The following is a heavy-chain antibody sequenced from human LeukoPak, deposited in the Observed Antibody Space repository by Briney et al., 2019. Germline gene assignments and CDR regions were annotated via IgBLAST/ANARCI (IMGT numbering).Heavy chain of an antibody. CDR3: AKGPAPIAVAGTDY. J-gene: IGHJ4*02. CDR1: RFTFSSYA. V-gene: IGHV3-23*01. CDR2: ISGNGGST. D-gene: IGHD6-19*01. Sequence: PGGSLRLSCAASRFTFSSYAMSWVRQAAGKGLEWVSAISGNGGSTYYADSVKGRFTITRDNSKNTLYLQMNSLRAEDTAVYYCAKGPAPIAVAGTDYWGQGTLVTVSS.